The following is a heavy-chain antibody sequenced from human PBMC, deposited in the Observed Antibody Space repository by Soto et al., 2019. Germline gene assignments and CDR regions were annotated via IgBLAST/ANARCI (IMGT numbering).Heavy chain of an antibody. D-gene: IGHD4-17*01. CDR3: ARDPPLTTVTTRNDY. Sequence: GASVKVSCKASGYTFTGYYMHWVRQAPGQGLEWMGWINPNSGGTNYAQKFQGRVTMTRDTSISTAYMELSRLRSDDTAVYYCARDPPLTTVTTRNDYWGQGTLVTVSS. CDR1: GYTFTGYY. CDR2: INPNSGGT. J-gene: IGHJ4*02. V-gene: IGHV1-2*02.